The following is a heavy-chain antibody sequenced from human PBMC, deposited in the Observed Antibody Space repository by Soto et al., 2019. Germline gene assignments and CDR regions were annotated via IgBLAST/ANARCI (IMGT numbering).Heavy chain of an antibody. CDR2: ISGSGGST. V-gene: IGHV3-23*01. D-gene: IGHD2-8*01. J-gene: IGHJ4*02. CDR1: GFTFSSYA. Sequence: HPGGSLRLSCAASGFTFSSYAMSWVRQAPGKGLEWVSAISGSGGSTYYADSVKGRFTISRDNSKNTLYLQMNSLRAEDTAVYYCAKDFKWVPYYFDYWGQGTLVTVSS. CDR3: AKDFKWVPYYFDY.